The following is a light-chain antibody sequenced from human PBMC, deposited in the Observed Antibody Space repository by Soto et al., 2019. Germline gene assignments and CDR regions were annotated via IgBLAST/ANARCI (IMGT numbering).Light chain of an antibody. Sequence: QSVLTQPASVSGSPGQSITISCTGTSSDIGTFDHVSWYQQHPGRAPQLIIFEVSNRASGLSNRFSGSKSGNTASLTISGLQAEDELDYYCCSYTTRSTLVFGSGNKVTVL. CDR1: SSDIGTFDH. CDR2: EVS. CDR3: CSYTTRSTLV. V-gene: IGLV2-14*01. J-gene: IGLJ1*01.